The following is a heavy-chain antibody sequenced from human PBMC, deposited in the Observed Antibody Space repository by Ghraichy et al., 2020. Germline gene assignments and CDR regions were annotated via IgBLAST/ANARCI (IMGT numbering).Heavy chain of an antibody. CDR1: GFTFSSYA. CDR3: AKNWDSSSSRGYFDY. D-gene: IGHD6-6*01. J-gene: IGHJ4*02. Sequence: GGSLRLSCAASGFTFSSYAMSWVRQAPGKGLEWVSAISGSGGSTYYADSVKGRFTISRDNSKNTLYLQMNSLRAEDTAVYYCAKNWDSSSSRGYFDYWGQGTLVTVSS. V-gene: IGHV3-23*01. CDR2: ISGSGGST.